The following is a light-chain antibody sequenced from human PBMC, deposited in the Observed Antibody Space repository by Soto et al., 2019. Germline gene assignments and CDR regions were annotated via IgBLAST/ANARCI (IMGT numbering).Light chain of an antibody. CDR2: EAS. J-gene: IGKJ5*01. CDR3: QQLKTLHFT. Sequence: DIQLTQSPSLLSASVGDRVTITCRASHDISTYLAWYQQKPGKAPKLMIYEASTLQSGVPSRFSASGSFTKLTLTVSGLLPEDLETYNCQQLKTLHFTVGHGTRLEIK. CDR1: HDISTY. V-gene: IGKV1-9*01.